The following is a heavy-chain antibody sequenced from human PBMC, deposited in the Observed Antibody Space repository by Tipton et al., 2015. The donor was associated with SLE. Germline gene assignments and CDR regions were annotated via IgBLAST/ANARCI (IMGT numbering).Heavy chain of an antibody. Sequence: SLRLSCAASGFTFSSYAMSWVRQAPGKGLEWVSAISGSAWSTYYADSVNGRFTISRDNSKNTLYLHMNSLRAEDTAVYYWARGKHIVATFYRAKWFDSWGQGTLVTVSS. J-gene: IGHJ5*01. CDR1: GFTFSSYA. D-gene: IGHD5-12*01. CDR3: ARGKHIVATFYRAKWFDS. V-gene: IGHV3-23*01. CDR2: ISGSAWST.